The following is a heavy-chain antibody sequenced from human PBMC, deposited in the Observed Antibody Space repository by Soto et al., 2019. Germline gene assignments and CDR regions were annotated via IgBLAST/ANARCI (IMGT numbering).Heavy chain of an antibody. CDR3: AKPLEGAMADY. J-gene: IGHJ4*02. CDR1: GFTFSSYG. CDR2: IWYDGSNK. D-gene: IGHD1-26*01. Sequence: QVQLVESGGGVVQPGRSLRLSCVASGFTFSSYGMHWVRQAPGKGLEWVAVIWYDGSNKYYADSVKGRFTISRDNSKNTLYLQMNSLRAEDTAVYYCAKPLEGAMADYWGQGTLVTVSS. V-gene: IGHV3-33*06.